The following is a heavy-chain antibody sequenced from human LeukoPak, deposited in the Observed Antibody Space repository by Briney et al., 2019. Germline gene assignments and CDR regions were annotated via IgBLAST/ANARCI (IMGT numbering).Heavy chain of an antibody. V-gene: IGHV3-66*04. CDR3: ARQVDGYDSSGS. CDR1: GFTFSSYG. CDR2: IYSGGST. Sequence: GGSLRLSCAASGFTFSSYGMHWVRQAPGKGLEWVSVIYSGGSTYYADSVKGRFTISRDNSKNTLYLQMNSLRAEDTAVYYCARQVDGYDSSGSWGQGTLVTVSS. D-gene: IGHD3-22*01. J-gene: IGHJ4*02.